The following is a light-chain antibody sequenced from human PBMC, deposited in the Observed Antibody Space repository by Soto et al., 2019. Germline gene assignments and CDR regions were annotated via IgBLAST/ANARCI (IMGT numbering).Light chain of an antibody. J-gene: IGKJ1*01. V-gene: IGKV3D-15*01. CDR1: QTVRNN. CDR2: DAS. CDR3: QQYNNWQRT. Sequence: EIVLTQSPATLSLSPGERATLSCRASQTVRNNLAWYQQRPGQAPRLLIYDASSRATGIPARFSGSGSGTEFTLTINSLQSEDFAVYYCQQYNNWQRTFGQGTKV.